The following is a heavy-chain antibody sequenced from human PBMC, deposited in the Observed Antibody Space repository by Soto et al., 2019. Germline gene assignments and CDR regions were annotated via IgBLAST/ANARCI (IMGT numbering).Heavy chain of an antibody. V-gene: IGHV4-30-2*01. J-gene: IGHJ4*02. CDR2: IYHSGST. Sequence: PSETLSLTCAVSDGSISSGGYSWSWIRQPPGKGLEWIGYIYHSGSTYYNPSLKSRVTISVDRSKNQFSLKLSSVTAADTAVYYCAAGGGLPRYYWGQGTLVTVS. D-gene: IGHD5-12*01. CDR3: AAGGGLPRYY. CDR1: DGSISSGGYS.